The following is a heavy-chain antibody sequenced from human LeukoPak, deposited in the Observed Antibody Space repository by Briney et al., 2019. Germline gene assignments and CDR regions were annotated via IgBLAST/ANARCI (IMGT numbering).Heavy chain of an antibody. V-gene: IGHV4-34*01. CDR1: GGSFSGYY. CDR3: ARDRYYDSSGYKGWFDP. CDR2: INHSGST. D-gene: IGHD3-22*01. J-gene: IGHJ5*02. Sequence: PSETLSLTCAVYGGSFSGYYWSWIRQPPGKGLEWIGEINHSGSTNYNPSLKSRVTISVDTSKNQFSLKLSSVTAADTAVYYCARDRYYDSSGYKGWFDPWGQGTLVTVSS.